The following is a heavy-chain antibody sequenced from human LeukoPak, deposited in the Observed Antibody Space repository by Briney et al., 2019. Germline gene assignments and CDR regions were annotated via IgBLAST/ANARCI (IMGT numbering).Heavy chain of an antibody. V-gene: IGHV1-69*04. CDR2: IVPMVGIA. Sequence: GASVKVSCKASGGTLITHYISWVRQAPGQGLEWMGRIVPMVGIANYAQKFQGRVTMTTDTSTSTAYMELRSLRSDDTAVYYCARGGEWELLRPPQSLIALDYWGQGTLVTVSS. CDR3: ARGGEWELLRPPQSLIALDY. J-gene: IGHJ4*02. CDR1: GGTLITHY. D-gene: IGHD1-26*01.